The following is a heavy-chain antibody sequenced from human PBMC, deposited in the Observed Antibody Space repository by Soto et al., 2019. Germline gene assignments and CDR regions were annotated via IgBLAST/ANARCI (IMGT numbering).Heavy chain of an antibody. CDR3: ARGLCNWKIRCHDKNWFDP. J-gene: IGHJ5*02. D-gene: IGHD1-20*01. Sequence: PSETLSLTCAVYGGSFSGYYWSWIRQPPGKGLEWIGEINHSGSTNYNPSLKSRVTISVDTSKNQFSLKLSSVTAADTAVYYCARGLCNWKIRCHDKNWFDPWGQGTLVTVSS. CDR2: INHSGST. V-gene: IGHV4-34*01. CDR1: GGSFSGYY.